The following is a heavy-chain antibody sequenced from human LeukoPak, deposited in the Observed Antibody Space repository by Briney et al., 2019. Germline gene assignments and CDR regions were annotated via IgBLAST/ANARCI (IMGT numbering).Heavy chain of an antibody. V-gene: IGHV4-34*01. CDR1: GGSFRGYY. CDR3: ATFMAARSRWFDR. Sequence: SETLSLTRAVYGGSFRGYYWSWIRQPPGNGLEWIGEINHSGSTNYNPSLKSRVTISVDTSKNQFSLKLSSVTAADTAVYYCATFMAARSRWFDRWGQGTLVTVSS. CDR2: INHSGST. D-gene: IGHD6-6*01. J-gene: IGHJ5*02.